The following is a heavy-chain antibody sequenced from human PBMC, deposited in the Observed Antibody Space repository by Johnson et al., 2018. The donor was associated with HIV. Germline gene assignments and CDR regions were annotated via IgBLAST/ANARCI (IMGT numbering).Heavy chain of an antibody. CDR3: AKSGSYPRFGAFDI. CDR1: GFTFRNYG. V-gene: IGHV3-30*18. D-gene: IGHD1-26*01. Sequence: QEQLVESGGGVVQPGRSLRLSCAASGFTFRNYGIHWVRQAPGKGLEWVAVISYDGSDKYYADSVKGRFTITRDNSKNTLYLQMNSLRAEDTAVYYCAKSGSYPRFGAFDIWGQGTMVTVSS. J-gene: IGHJ3*02. CDR2: ISYDGSDK.